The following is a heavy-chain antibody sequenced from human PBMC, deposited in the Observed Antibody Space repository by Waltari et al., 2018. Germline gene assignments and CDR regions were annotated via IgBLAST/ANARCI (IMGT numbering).Heavy chain of an antibody. CDR3: AKTVNYDFWSGSYYFDY. Sequence: EVQLLESGGGLVQPGGSLRLSCAASGFTFSSYAMSWVRQAPGKGLEWVSVIYSGGSSTYYADSVKGRFTISRDNSKNTLYLQMNSLRAEDTAVYYCAKTVNYDFWSGSYYFDYWGQGTLVTVSS. D-gene: IGHD3-3*01. V-gene: IGHV3-23*03. CDR1: GFTFSSYA. J-gene: IGHJ4*02. CDR2: IYSGGSST.